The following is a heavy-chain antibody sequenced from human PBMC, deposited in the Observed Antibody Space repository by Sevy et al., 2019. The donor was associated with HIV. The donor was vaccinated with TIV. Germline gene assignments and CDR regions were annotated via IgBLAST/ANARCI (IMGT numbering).Heavy chain of an antibody. CDR3: ARILRRYFDY. J-gene: IGHJ4*02. CDR1: GGSISSYY. D-gene: IGHD2-15*01. V-gene: IGHV4-59*01. Sequence: SETLSLTCSVSGGSISSYYWSWIRQPPGKGLEWIGYINYSGSTNYNPSLKSRVTISVDTSKNQFSLKLGYVTAADTAVYYCARILRRYFDYWGQGTLVTVSS. CDR2: INYSGST.